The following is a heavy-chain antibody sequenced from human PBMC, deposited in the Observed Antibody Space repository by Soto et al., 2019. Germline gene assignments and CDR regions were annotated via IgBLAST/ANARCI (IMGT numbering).Heavy chain of an antibody. D-gene: IGHD2-21*02. V-gene: IGHV1-18*01. J-gene: IGHJ3*02. Sequence: QVQLVQSGVEVKKPGASVKVSCKASGYTFTSYGVSWVRQAPGQGLEWVGWISAYKGETNYAQKLRGRVTMTTDTFTNPVHMELSSRRSDDTAVYYCARDSLYCGGDCYEDTFDIWGQGTMVTVSS. CDR3: ARDSLYCGGDCYEDTFDI. CDR1: GYTFTSYG. CDR2: ISAYKGET.